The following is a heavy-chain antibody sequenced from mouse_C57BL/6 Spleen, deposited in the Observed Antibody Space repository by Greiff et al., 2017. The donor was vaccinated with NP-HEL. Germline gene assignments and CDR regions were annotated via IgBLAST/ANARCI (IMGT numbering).Heavy chain of an antibody. J-gene: IGHJ1*03. V-gene: IGHV7-3*01. CDR2: IRNKANGYTT. CDR3: ARYGGYFDV. Sequence: EVKLMESGGGLVQPGGSLSLSCAASGFTFTDYYMSWVRQPPGKALEWLGFIRNKANGYTTEYSASVKGRFTISRDNSQSILYLQMNALRAEDSATYCARYGGYFDVWGTGTTVTVSS. CDR1: GFTFTDYY.